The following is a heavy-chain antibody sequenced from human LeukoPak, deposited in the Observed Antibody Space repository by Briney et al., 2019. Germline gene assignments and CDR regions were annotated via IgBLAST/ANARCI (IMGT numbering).Heavy chain of an antibody. Sequence: GGSLRLSCAASGFTFSSYYMNWVRQTPGEGPEWVATIKQDGSEKFYVDSVKGRFTISRDNAKNSLYLQMNSLRAEDTAVYYCARYYDGINSYDAFDIWGQGTMVTVSS. D-gene: IGHD3-22*01. J-gene: IGHJ3*02. CDR2: IKQDGSEK. V-gene: IGHV3-7*02. CDR3: ARYYDGINSYDAFDI. CDR1: GFTFSSYY.